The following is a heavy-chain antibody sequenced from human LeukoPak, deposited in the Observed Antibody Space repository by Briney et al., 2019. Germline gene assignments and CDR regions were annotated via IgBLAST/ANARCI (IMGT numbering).Heavy chain of an antibody. CDR3: ARHSYSSSPEGWFDP. CDR2: IDPSDSYT. CDR1: GYSFTSYW. Sequence: GESLKISCNGSGYSFTSYWISWVRQMPWKGLEWMGRIDPSDSYTNYSASFQGHVTISADKSISTAYLQWSSLKASDTAMYYCARHSYSSSPEGWFDPWGQGNLVTVSS. V-gene: IGHV5-10-1*01. J-gene: IGHJ5*02. D-gene: IGHD6-6*01.